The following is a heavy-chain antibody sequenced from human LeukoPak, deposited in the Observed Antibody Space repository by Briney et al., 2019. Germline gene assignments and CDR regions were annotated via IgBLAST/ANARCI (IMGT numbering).Heavy chain of an antibody. J-gene: IGHJ5*02. CDR1: GGTFTSYA. CDR3: ARVVYSYGSWFDP. CDR2: IIPIFGTA. Sequence: SVTVSCKASGGTFTSYAISWVRQAPGQGLEWMGGIIPIFGTANYAQKFQGRVTITADESTSTAYMELSSLRCEDTAVYYCARVVYSYGSWFDPWGQGTLVIVSS. D-gene: IGHD5-18*01. V-gene: IGHV1-69*13.